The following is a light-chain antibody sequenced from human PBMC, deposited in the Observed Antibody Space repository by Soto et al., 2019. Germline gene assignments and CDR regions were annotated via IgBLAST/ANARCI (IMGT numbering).Light chain of an antibody. V-gene: IGKV3-15*01. CDR2: GAS. J-gene: IGKJ5*01. CDR3: QQYNTWPPIT. CDR1: QSVSSN. Sequence: IVLTQSPGTLSLSPGERATLSCRASQSVSSNLAWYQQKPGQAPRLLIYGASIRATGIPARFSGSGSWTEFTLTISSLQSEDFAVYYCQQYNTWPPITFGQGTRLEIK.